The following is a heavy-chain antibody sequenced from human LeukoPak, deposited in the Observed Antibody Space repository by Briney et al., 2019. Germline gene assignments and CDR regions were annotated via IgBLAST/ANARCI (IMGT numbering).Heavy chain of an antibody. V-gene: IGHV3-48*03. CDR2: ISSSGSTI. Sequence: GGSLRLSCAASGFTFSSYEMNWVRQAPGKGLEWVSYISSSGSTIYYADSVKGRFTISRDNAKNSLYLQMNSLRAEDTAVYYCASTMVRGVLLTMRDYWGQGTLVTVSS. CDR3: ASTMVRGVLLTMRDY. CDR1: GFTFSSYE. D-gene: IGHD3-10*01. J-gene: IGHJ4*02.